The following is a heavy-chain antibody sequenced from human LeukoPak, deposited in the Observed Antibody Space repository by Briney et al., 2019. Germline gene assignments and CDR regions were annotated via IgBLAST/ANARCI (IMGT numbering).Heavy chain of an antibody. D-gene: IGHD6-6*01. CDR1: GFTFSSYA. CDR2: LSYDGSNK. V-gene: IGHV3-30-3*01. J-gene: IGHJ6*02. Sequence: GRSLRLSCAASGFTFSSYAMHWVRQAPGKGLEWVAVLSYDGSNKYYADSVKGRFTISRDNSKNTLYLQMNSLRAEDTAVYYCARVITTARHYYYYYGMDVWGQGTTVTVSS. CDR3: ARVITTARHYYYYYGMDV.